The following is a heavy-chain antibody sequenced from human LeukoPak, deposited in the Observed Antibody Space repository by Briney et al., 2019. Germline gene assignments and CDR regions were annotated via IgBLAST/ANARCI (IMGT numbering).Heavy chain of an antibody. CDR3: THYDILTGYDY. Sequence: PTGGSLRLSCAASGFTFDDYAMHWVRQAPGKGLEWVSYISSSSSTIYYADSVKGRFTISRDNAKNSLYLQMNSLRAEDTAVYYCTHYDILTGYDYWGQGTLVTVSS. CDR1: GFTFDDYA. CDR2: ISSSSSTI. V-gene: IGHV3-48*01. J-gene: IGHJ4*02. D-gene: IGHD3-9*01.